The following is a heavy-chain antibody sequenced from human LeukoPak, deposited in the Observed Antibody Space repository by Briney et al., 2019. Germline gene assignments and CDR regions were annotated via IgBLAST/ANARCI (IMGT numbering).Heavy chain of an antibody. J-gene: IGHJ6*03. Sequence: SETLSLTCTVSDGSLSSYYWSWIRQPAGEGLEWIGRIYSSGNAHYNPSLKSRVTISVDTCKNQFSLNLTSVTAADTATYYCAREGPPNYYYYMDVWGTGTTVTISS. CDR3: AREGPPNYYYYMDV. CDR2: IYSSGNA. CDR1: DGSLSSYY. V-gene: IGHV4-4*07.